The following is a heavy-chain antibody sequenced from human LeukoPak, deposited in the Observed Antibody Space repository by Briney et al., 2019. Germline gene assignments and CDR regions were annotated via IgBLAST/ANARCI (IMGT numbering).Heavy chain of an antibody. CDR3: ARVQSGNGYDTLDV. CDR1: GFTISNFW. D-gene: IGHD5-12*01. V-gene: IGHV3-7*01. Sequence: GGSLRLSCAASGFTISNFWMDWVRQTPGKGLEGLANINEDGSARYYVDSVKGRFTISRDNTKNSVYLQMNSLRAEGTGTYYCARVQSGNGYDTLDVWGQGTTVTVSS. J-gene: IGHJ6*02. CDR2: INEDGSAR.